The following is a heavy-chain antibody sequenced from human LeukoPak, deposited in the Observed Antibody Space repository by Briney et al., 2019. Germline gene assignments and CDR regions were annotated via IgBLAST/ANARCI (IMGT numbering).Heavy chain of an antibody. V-gene: IGHV1-18*01. CDR1: GYTFTNYG. Sequence: ASVKVSCKASGYTFTNYGVSWVRQAPGQGLEWMGWISAYNGYTNYAQKFQFRVTMTTDTSTSTAYMELRSLTSDDTAVYYCARWLAAAGYYYYYYGMDVWGQGTTVTVSS. CDR2: ISAYNGYT. CDR3: ARWLAAAGYYYYYYGMDV. D-gene: IGHD6-13*01. J-gene: IGHJ6*02.